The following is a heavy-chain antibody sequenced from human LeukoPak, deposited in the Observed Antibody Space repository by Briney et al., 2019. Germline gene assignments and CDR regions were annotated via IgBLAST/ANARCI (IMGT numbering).Heavy chain of an antibody. J-gene: IGHJ4*02. D-gene: IGHD3-22*01. Sequence: QPGGSLRLSCAASGFTFSNYWMSWVRQAPGKGLEWVSSINWNSGSIGYADSVKGRFTISRDNAKNSLYLQMNSLRAEDMALYYCTKDIGYYDQTYYFDYWGQGTLVTVSS. CDR2: INWNSGSI. V-gene: IGHV3-9*03. CDR3: TKDIGYYDQTYYFDY. CDR1: GFTFSNYW.